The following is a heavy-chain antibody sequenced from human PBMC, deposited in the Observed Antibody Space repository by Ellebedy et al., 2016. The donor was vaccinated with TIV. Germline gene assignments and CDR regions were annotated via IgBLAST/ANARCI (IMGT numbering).Heavy chain of an antibody. CDR1: GGSITSC. CDR3: ATSYDSSGYYDDDAFDI. D-gene: IGHD3-22*01. J-gene: IGHJ3*02. V-gene: IGHV4-4*07. Sequence: MPSETLSLTCTISGGSITSCWSWIRQPAGKRLEWIAQLYSSGSTLNNPSLRSRVTMSIDPSQSQFSLKLSSVTAADTAVYYCATSYDSSGYYDDDAFDIWGQGTMVTVSS. CDR2: LYSSGST.